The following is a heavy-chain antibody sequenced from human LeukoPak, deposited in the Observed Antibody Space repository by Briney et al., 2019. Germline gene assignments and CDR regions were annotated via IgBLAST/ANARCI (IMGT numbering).Heavy chain of an antibody. J-gene: IGHJ3*02. V-gene: IGHV3-53*01. Sequence: GGSLRLSCAASGFTVSSNYMSWVRQAPGKGLEWVSVIYSGGSTYYADSVKGRFTISRDNSKSTLYLQMNSLRAEDTAVYYCARDYTDSSEGPEEGVEAFDIWGQGTMVTVSS. CDR3: ARDYTDSSEGPEEGVEAFDI. D-gene: IGHD3-22*01. CDR2: IYSGGST. CDR1: GFTVSSNY.